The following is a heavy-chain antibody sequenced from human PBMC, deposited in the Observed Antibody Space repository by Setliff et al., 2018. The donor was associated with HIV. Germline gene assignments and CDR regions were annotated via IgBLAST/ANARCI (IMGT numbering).Heavy chain of an antibody. CDR3: ARSPSARLYFDY. V-gene: IGHV4-31*03. CDR1: GGSITSGGYY. CDR2: IYYSGST. Sequence: SETLSLTCSVSGGSITSGGYYWSWIRQHPGKDLEWIGYIYYSGSTFYNPSLKSRVTISVDTSKNQFSLELTSVTAADTAVYFCARSPSARLYFDYWGQGTLVPSPQ. J-gene: IGHJ4*02.